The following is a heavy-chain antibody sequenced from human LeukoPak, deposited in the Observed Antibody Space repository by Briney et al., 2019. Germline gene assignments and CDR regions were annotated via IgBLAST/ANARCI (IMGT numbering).Heavy chain of an antibody. V-gene: IGHV3-30*04. CDR1: GFTFSNYA. D-gene: IGHD2/OR15-2a*01. CDR2: ISNDGSNE. J-gene: IGHJ4*02. Sequence: GGSLRLSCAASGFTFSNYAMHWVRQAPGKGLEWVAVISNDGSNEYFVDFVKGRFTISRDNSRNTLYLQMNSLRPEDTAVYYCARDLGVGAYLLFDYITSGLDSWGQGTLVTVSS. CDR3: ARDLGVGAYLLFDYITSGLDS.